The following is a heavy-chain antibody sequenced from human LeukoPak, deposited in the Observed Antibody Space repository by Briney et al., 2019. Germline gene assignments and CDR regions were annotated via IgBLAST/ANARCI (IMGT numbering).Heavy chain of an antibody. Sequence: ASVKVSCKASGYTFTGYYIHWVRQAPGQGLEWVGWINPNSGGTNYAQKFQGRVTMTRDTSISTAYMELSRLRSDDTAVYYCARPYCGGDCYYFDYWGQGTLVTVSS. J-gene: IGHJ4*02. CDR3: ARPYCGGDCYYFDY. D-gene: IGHD2-21*02. V-gene: IGHV1-2*02. CDR1: GYTFTGYY. CDR2: INPNSGGT.